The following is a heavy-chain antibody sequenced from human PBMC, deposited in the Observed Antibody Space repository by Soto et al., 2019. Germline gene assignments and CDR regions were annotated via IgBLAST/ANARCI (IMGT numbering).Heavy chain of an antibody. J-gene: IGHJ4*02. D-gene: IGHD6-13*01. CDR1: AGSFGDYY. CDR3: ARGRRSSWFDY. V-gene: IGHV4-34*01. Sequence: SVPMPLRWGVEAGSFGDYYWRWISQPPGKGLEWIGEINHSGSTNYNPSLKSRVTISVDTSKNQFSLKLSSVTAADTSVYYCARGRRSSWFDYWGQGTLVTVS. CDR2: INHSGST.